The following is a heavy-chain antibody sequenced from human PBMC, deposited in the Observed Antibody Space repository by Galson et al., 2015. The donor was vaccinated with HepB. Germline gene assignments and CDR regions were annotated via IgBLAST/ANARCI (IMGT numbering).Heavy chain of an antibody. CDR2: IYYTGTT. Sequence: ETLSLTCTVSGGSISTSSYYWAWIRRPPGRRLEWIGSIYYTGTTYYIPSLKSRVAISVDTSKKQFSLRLRSVTAADTAVYYCARVRNGDEVEDFWSRYFDHSFDYWGQGILVTVSS. D-gene: IGHD3-3*01. CDR3: ARVRNGDEVEDFWSRYFDHSFDY. CDR1: GGSISTSSYY. V-gene: IGHV4-39*07. J-gene: IGHJ4*02.